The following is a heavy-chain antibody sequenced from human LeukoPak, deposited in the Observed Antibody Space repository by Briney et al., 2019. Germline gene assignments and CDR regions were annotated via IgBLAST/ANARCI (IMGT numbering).Heavy chain of an antibody. CDR3: ARAASGSYLS. V-gene: IGHV3-21*01. Sequence: KTGGSLRLACAASGFTFSSYSMNWVRQAPGKGLEWVSSISSSSSYIYYADSVKGRFTISRDNAKNSLYLQMNSLRAEDTAVYHCARAASGSYLSWGQGTMVTVSS. CDR1: GFTFSSYS. CDR2: ISSSSSYI. D-gene: IGHD1-26*01. J-gene: IGHJ3*01.